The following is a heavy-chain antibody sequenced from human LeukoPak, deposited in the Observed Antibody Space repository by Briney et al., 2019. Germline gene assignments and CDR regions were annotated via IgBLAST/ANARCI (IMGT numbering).Heavy chain of an antibody. CDR2: MHHSGST. CDR1: GYSITNAYY. Sequence: PSETLSLTXAVSGYSITNAYYWGWIRQPPGKGLEWIGSMHHSGSTSYNPSLTSRVAISLDTSKNQFLLNLRFVTAADTAVYYCARHAYCSSTSCYFDYWGQGALVTVSS. V-gene: IGHV4-38-2*01. CDR3: ARHAYCSSTSCYFDY. D-gene: IGHD2-2*01. J-gene: IGHJ4*02.